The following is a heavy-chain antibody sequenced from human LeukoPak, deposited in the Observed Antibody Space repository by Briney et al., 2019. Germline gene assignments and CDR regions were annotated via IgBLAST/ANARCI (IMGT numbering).Heavy chain of an antibody. V-gene: IGHV3-23*01. J-gene: IGHJ4*02. CDR2: ISGSGDYT. CDR3: ANRAGYSGGWCFDS. CDR1: GFTFSSYA. Sequence: PGGSLRLSCAASGFTFSSYAMSWVRQAPGKGLEWVSAISGSGDYTYYADSVEGRFTISRDNFKNTLYLRMNSLRAEDTAVYYCANRAGYSGGWCFDSWGQGTLVTVSS. D-gene: IGHD6-19*01.